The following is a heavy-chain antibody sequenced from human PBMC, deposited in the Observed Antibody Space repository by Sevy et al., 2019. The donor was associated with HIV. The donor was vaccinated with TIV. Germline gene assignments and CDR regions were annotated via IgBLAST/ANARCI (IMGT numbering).Heavy chain of an antibody. CDR1: GFTFSSYA. Sequence: GGSLRLSCAASGFTFSSYAMNWVRQTPGKGLEWVSAISGGGYSDDSTYYADSLKGRFTISRDNSKNTLYLQMNNLKTDDTAIYYCAKDIVFVVGDAFDIWGQGTMVTVSS. CDR2: ISGGGYSDDST. CDR3: AKDIVFVVGDAFDI. V-gene: IGHV3-23*01. D-gene: IGHD2-8*02. J-gene: IGHJ3*02.